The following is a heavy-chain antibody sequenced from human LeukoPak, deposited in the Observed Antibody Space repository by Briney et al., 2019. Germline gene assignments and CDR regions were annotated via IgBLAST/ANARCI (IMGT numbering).Heavy chain of an antibody. V-gene: IGHV3-23*01. J-gene: IGHJ4*02. D-gene: IGHD1-1*01. CDR2: ISGSAGST. Sequence: GGSLRLSCAASGFTFNRFAMHWVRQAPGKGLEWVSIISGSAGSTYYADSVKGRFTISRDNSKNTLYLQMNSLRAEDTAVYYCAKDKTTGTADYWGQGTLVTVSS. CDR1: GFTFNRFA. CDR3: AKDKTTGTADY.